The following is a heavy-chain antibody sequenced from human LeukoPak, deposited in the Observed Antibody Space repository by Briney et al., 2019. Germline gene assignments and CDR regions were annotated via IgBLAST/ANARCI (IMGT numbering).Heavy chain of an antibody. CDR3: ARQVDTSMALPDY. V-gene: IGHV1-18*01. D-gene: IGHD5-18*01. CDR1: GYTFTSYG. J-gene: IGHJ4*02. Sequence: VASVKVSCKASGYTFTSYGISWVRQAPGQGLECMGWISAYNGNTNSAQKVQGRVTLTTDTSTSTAYMELRSLRSDDTAVYYCARQVDTSMALPDYWGQGTLVTVSS. CDR2: ISAYNGNT.